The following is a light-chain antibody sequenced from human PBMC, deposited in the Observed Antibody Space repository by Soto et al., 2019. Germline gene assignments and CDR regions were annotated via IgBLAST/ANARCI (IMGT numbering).Light chain of an antibody. V-gene: IGKV3-20*01. CDR2: GAS. CDR3: QQYGSSPPMYT. CDR1: QSVSSSY. J-gene: IGKJ2*01. Sequence: EIVLTQSPGTLSLSPGERATLSCRASQSVSSSYLAWYQQKPGQAPRLLIYGASSRATGIPDRFSGSGSGTDFTLTFSSLEPEDFAVYYCQQYGSSPPMYTFGQGTKLEIK.